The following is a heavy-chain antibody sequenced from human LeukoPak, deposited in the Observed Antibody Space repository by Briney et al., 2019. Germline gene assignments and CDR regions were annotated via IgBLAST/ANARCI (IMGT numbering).Heavy chain of an antibody. Sequence: GGSLRLSCAASGFTLSDYYMSWIRQAPGKGLEWVSYISSSGSTIYYADSVKGRFTISRDNAKNSLYLQMNSLRAEDTAVYYCARAWITMVRGVIMPFDYWGQGTLVTVSS. D-gene: IGHD3-10*01. CDR1: GFTLSDYY. J-gene: IGHJ4*02. CDR2: ISSSGSTI. CDR3: ARAWITMVRGVIMPFDY. V-gene: IGHV3-11*01.